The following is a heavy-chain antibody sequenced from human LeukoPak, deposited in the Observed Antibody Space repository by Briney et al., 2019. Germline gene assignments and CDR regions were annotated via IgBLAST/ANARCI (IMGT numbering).Heavy chain of an antibody. CDR1: GYTFTSYY. J-gene: IGHJ3*02. CDR3: ASNMYYYDSSGYDAFDI. Sequence: ASVKVSCKASGYTFTSYYMHWVRQAPGQGLEWMGIINPSGGSTSYAQKFQGRVTMTRDTSTSTVYMELSSLRSEDTAVYYCASNMYYYDSSGYDAFDIWGQGTMVTVSS. V-gene: IGHV1-46*01. CDR2: INPSGGST. D-gene: IGHD3-22*01.